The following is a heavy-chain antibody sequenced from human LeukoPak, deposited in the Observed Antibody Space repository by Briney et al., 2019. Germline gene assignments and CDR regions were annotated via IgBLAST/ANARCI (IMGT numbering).Heavy chain of an antibody. CDR1: GFTFSSYA. Sequence: PGGSLRLSCAASGFTFSSYAMGWVRQAPGKGLEWLSAITGTGGATYYADSVKGRFTISRDSSKTTLYLQMNSLRAEDTAVYYCAKEVSGSGSYYGGNDYWGQGTLVIVSS. J-gene: IGHJ4*02. CDR2: ITGTGGAT. D-gene: IGHD3-10*01. CDR3: AKEVSGSGSYYGGNDY. V-gene: IGHV3-23*01.